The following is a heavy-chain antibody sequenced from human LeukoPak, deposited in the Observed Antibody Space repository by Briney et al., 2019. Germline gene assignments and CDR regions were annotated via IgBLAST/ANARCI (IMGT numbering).Heavy chain of an antibody. J-gene: IGHJ4*02. CDR1: GFTFSSYN. D-gene: IGHD2-2*01. V-gene: IGHV3-21*01. CDR2: ISSSSSYI. Sequence: KPGGSLRLSCAASGFTFSSYNMNWVRQAPGKGLEWVSSISSSSSYIYYADSVKGRFTISRDNAKNSLYLQMNSLRAEDTAVYYCARLYCSSTSCYCDYWGQGTLVTVSS. CDR3: ARLYCSSTSCYCDY.